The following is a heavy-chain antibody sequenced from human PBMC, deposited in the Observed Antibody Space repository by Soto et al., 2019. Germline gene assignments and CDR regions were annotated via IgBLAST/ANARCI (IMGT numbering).Heavy chain of an antibody. CDR1: GFTFGDYA. J-gene: IGHJ4*02. Sequence: GGSLRLSCTASGFTFGDYAMSWFRQAPGKGLEWVGFIRSKAYGGTTEYAAPVKGRFTISRDDSKSIAYLQMNSLKTEDTAVYYCTRAYYYDSSGYVDGDYWGQGTLVTVSS. CDR3: TRAYYYDSSGYVDGDY. CDR2: IRSKAYGGTT. V-gene: IGHV3-49*03. D-gene: IGHD3-22*01.